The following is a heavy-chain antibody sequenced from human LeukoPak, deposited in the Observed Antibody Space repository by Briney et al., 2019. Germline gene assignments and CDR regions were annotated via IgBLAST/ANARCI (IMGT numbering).Heavy chain of an antibody. J-gene: IGHJ6*02. D-gene: IGHD2-2*02. CDR2: INHSGST. CDR1: GGSFSGYY. Sequence: SETLSLTCAVYGGSFSGYYWSWIRQPPGKGLEWIGEINHSGSTNYNPSLKSRVTISVDTSKNQFSLKLSSVTAADTAVYYCARDPYMWVPAAILHYYYGMDVWGQGTTVTVSS. CDR3: ARDPYMWVPAAILHYYYGMDV. V-gene: IGHV4-34*01.